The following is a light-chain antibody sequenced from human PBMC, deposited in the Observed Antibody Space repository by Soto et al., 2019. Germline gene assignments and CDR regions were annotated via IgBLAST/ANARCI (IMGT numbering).Light chain of an antibody. J-gene: IGKJ4*01. CDR1: QSVSSN. V-gene: IGKV3-15*01. CDR2: GAS. CDR3: QQYTNWPLT. Sequence: EIVMTQSPATLSVSPGGRATLSCRASQSVSSNLAWHQQKPGQAPRLLVYGASTRATGIPARFSGSGSGTEFTLTISSLQSEDFAVYYCQQYTNWPLTFGGGAKVEIK.